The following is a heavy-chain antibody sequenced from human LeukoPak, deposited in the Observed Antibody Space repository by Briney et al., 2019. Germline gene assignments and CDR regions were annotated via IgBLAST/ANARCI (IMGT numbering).Heavy chain of an antibody. J-gene: IGHJ6*03. CDR1: GFTFSSYS. Sequence: PGGSLRLSCAASGFTFSSYSMNWVRQAPGKGLEWVSSISSSSSYIYYADSVKGRFAISRDNSKNTLYLQMNSLRAEDTAVYYCATSKRAYCSSTSCYYMDVWGKGTTVTVSS. CDR2: ISSSSSYI. CDR3: ATSKRAYCSSTSCYYMDV. D-gene: IGHD2-2*01. V-gene: IGHV3-21*01.